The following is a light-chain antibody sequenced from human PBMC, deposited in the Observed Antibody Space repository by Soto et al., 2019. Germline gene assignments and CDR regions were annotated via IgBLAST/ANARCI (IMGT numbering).Light chain of an antibody. CDR2: SAS. CDR1: KAIGDD. Sequence: AIQMTQSPASLSASVGDRVIITCRASKAIGDDLGWYQQKPGKAPKLMIYSASTFQSGGPSRFSGGGSGADFTLTIRSLQPEDSATFYCLHDYGYPRTFGQGTKVEIK. J-gene: IGKJ1*01. V-gene: IGKV1-6*01. CDR3: LHDYGYPRT.